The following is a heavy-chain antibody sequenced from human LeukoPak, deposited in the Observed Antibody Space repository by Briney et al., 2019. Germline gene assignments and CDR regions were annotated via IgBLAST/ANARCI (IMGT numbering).Heavy chain of an antibody. CDR2: IGTAGDT. V-gene: IGHV3-13*01. CDR3: ARAKYSYGSEYFDY. D-gene: IGHD5-18*01. CDR1: GFTFSSYD. Sequence: PGGSLRLSCAASGFTFSSYDMHWVRQATGKGLEWVSAIGTAGDTYYPGSVKGRFTISRENAKNSLYLQMNSLRAGDTAVYYCARAKYSYGSEYFDYWGQGTLVTVSS. J-gene: IGHJ4*02.